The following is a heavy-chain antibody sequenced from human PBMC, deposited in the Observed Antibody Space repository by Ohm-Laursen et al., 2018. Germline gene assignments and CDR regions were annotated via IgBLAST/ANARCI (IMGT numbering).Heavy chain of an antibody. Sequence: GSLRLSCAASGFTFSSYAMSWVRQAPGKGLEWVSAISGSGGSTYYADSVKGRFTISRDNSKNTLYLQMNSLRAEDTAVYYCAKGSGRGVMIVVVRDFDYWGQGTLVTVSS. CDR2: ISGSGGST. V-gene: IGHV3-23*01. D-gene: IGHD3-22*01. J-gene: IGHJ4*02. CDR1: GFTFSSYA. CDR3: AKGSGRGVMIVVVRDFDY.